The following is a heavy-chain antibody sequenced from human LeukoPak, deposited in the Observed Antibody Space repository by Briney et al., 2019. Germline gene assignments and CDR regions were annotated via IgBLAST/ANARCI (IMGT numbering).Heavy chain of an antibody. CDR2: ISGSGGST. CDR3: AKDSDRSHYIHVPDY. J-gene: IGHJ4*02. D-gene: IGHD2-15*01. CDR1: GFTFSSYA. V-gene: IGHV3-23*01. Sequence: PGGSLRLSCAASGFTFSSYAMSWVRQAPGKGLEWVSAISGSGGSTYYADSVKGRFTISRDNSENTLYLQMNSLRAEDTAVYYCAKDSDRSHYIHVPDYWGQGTLVTVSS.